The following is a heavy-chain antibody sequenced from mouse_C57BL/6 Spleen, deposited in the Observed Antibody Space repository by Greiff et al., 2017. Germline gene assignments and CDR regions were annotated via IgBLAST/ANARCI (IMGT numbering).Heavy chain of an antibody. D-gene: IGHD1-1*01. CDR2: IFPGSGST. V-gene: IGHV1-55*01. J-gene: IGHJ2*01. CDR3: ARYYYCIGCCAY. Sequence: PGAELVKPGASVKMFCKASRYTLSGYWIMCVKQRSGHGLEWIGDIFPGSGSTNYNEKFKSKATLTVDTSSNTAYMQLSSLTSEDSAIYYCARYYYCIGCCAYWCTGTTLAVSS. CDR1: RYTLSGYW.